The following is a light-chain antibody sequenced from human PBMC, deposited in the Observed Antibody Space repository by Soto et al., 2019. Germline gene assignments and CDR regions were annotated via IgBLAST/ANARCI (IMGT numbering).Light chain of an antibody. J-gene: IGKJ3*01. V-gene: IGKV1-9*01. CDR2: AAS. CDR3: LHLNSYSPDT. Sequence: DIQLTQSPSFLSASVGDRVTITCRASQGISSYLAWYQQKPGTAPKLLIFAASTLQNGVPSRFXGSVSGTEFTLTLSSLQPEDFATYYCLHLNSYSPDTFGPGTKVDIK. CDR1: QGISSY.